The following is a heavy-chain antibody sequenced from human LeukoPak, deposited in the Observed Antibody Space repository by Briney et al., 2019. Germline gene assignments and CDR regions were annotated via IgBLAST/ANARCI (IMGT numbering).Heavy chain of an antibody. CDR1: GFTFSSYA. CDR3: AKVHYDILTGYSVDVFDM. D-gene: IGHD3-9*01. J-gene: IGHJ3*02. CDR2: ISGSGGST. Sequence: PGGSLRLSCAASGFTFSSYAMSWVRQAPGKGLEWVSAISGSGGSTYYAASVKGRFTISRDNSENTLYLQMNSLRADDTAVYYCAKVHYDILTGYSVDVFDMWGQGTVVTVSP. V-gene: IGHV3-23*01.